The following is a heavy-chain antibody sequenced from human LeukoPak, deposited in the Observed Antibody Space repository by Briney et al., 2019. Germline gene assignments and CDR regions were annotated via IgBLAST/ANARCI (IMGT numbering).Heavy chain of an antibody. Sequence: PSETLSLTCAVYGGSFSGYYWSWIRQPPGKGLEWIGEINHSGSTNYNPSLKSRVTISVDTSKNQLYLKLSSVTAADMDVYYCTRYDSDTGMLDYWGQGTLVTVSS. D-gene: IGHD3-22*01. CDR3: TRYDSDTGMLDY. V-gene: IGHV4-34*01. J-gene: IGHJ4*02. CDR2: INHSGST. CDR1: GGSFSGYY.